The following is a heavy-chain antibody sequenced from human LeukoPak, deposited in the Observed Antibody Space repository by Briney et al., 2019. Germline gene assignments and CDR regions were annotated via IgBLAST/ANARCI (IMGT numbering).Heavy chain of an antibody. CDR3: ARDESDIVVVPAAPYFDY. CDR1: GFTFSSYA. CDR2: ISYDGSNK. V-gene: IGHV3-30-3*01. D-gene: IGHD2-2*01. Sequence: PGRSLRLSCAASGFTFSSYAMHWVRQAPGKGLEWVAVISYDGSNKYYADSVKGRFTISRDNSKNTLYLQMNSLRAEDTAVYYCARDESDIVVVPAAPYFDYWGRGTLVTVSS. J-gene: IGHJ4*02.